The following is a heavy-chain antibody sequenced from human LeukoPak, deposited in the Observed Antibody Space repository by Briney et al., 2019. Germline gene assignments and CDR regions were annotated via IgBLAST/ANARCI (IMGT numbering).Heavy chain of an antibody. CDR1: GYTFTGYY. J-gene: IGHJ3*02. D-gene: IGHD1-26*01. Sequence: ASVKVSCKASGYTFTGYYVHWVRQAPGQGLEWMGWINPNSGGTNYAQKFQGWVTMTWDTSISTAYLELSRLRSDDTAVYYCARTHGIVGAFDIWGQGTMVTVFS. V-gene: IGHV1-2*04. CDR3: ARTHGIVGAFDI. CDR2: INPNSGGT.